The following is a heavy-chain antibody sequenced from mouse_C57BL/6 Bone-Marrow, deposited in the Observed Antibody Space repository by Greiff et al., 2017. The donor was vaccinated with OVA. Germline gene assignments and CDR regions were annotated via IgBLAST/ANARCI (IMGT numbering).Heavy chain of an antibody. V-gene: IGHV5-17*01. D-gene: IGHD2-4*01. Sequence: EVKLVESGGGLVKPGGSLKLSCAASGFTFSDYGMHWVRQAPEKGLEWVAYISSGSSTIYYADTVKGRFTISRDNAKNTLFLQMTSLRSEDTAMYYCARDYDASYYYAMDYWGQGTSVTVSS. CDR2: ISSGSSTI. CDR3: ARDYDASYYYAMDY. CDR1: GFTFSDYG. J-gene: IGHJ4*01.